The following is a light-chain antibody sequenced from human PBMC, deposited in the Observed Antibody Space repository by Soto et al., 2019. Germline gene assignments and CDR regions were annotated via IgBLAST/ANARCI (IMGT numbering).Light chain of an antibody. J-gene: IGKJ1*01. CDR2: DVS. CDR3: QQYNGYSRT. CDR1: QSIGDS. Sequence: DIQTTQSPSSLSSSVADIVTITCRASQSIGDSLAWYQQKPGKAPYLLISDVSSLERGVPSRFSGSGSGTEFTLTISSMQPDDFATFYCQQYNGYSRTFGQGTKVDIK. V-gene: IGKV1-5*01.